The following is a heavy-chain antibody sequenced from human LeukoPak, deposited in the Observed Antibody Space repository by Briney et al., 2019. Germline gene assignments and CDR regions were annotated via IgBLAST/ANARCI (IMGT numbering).Heavy chain of an antibody. D-gene: IGHD3-10*01. Sequence: MPSETLSLTCAVYGGSFSGYYWSWIRQPPGKGLEWIGEINHSGSTNYNPSLKSRVTISVDTSKNQFSLKLSSVTAADTAVYYCARDKGQYGSGTRGFTWFDPWGQGTLVTVSS. J-gene: IGHJ5*02. CDR1: GGSFSGYY. CDR2: INHSGST. V-gene: IGHV4-34*01. CDR3: ARDKGQYGSGTRGFTWFDP.